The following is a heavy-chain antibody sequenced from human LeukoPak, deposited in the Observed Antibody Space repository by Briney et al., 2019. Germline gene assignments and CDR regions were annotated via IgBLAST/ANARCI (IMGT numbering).Heavy chain of an antibody. CDR2: ISAYNGNT. V-gene: IGHV1-18*01. CDR1: GYTFTNYG. CDR3: ARDSFVVPADPGKLEGYYYGMDV. Sequence: ASVKVSCKASGYTFTNYGISWVRQAPGQGLEWMGWISAYNGNTNYAQKLQGRVTMTTDTSTSTAYMELRSLRSDDTAVYYCARDSFVVPADPGKLEGYYYGMDVWGQGTTVTVSS. J-gene: IGHJ6*02. D-gene: IGHD2-2*01.